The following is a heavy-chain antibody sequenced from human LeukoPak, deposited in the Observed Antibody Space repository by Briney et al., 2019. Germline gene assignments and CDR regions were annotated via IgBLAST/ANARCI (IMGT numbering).Heavy chain of an antibody. J-gene: IGHJ4*02. Sequence: ASVKVSCKASGYTFTSYYMHWLRQAPGQGLEWMGWINPNSGDTHNAQNFQGRVTLTRDTSSSTVYMELRRLRSDDTAVYYCARDLTTYSPDVVYWGQGTLVTVSS. CDR3: ARDLTTYSPDVVY. CDR1: GYTFTSYY. V-gene: IGHV1-2*02. CDR2: INPNSGDT. D-gene: IGHD1-26*01.